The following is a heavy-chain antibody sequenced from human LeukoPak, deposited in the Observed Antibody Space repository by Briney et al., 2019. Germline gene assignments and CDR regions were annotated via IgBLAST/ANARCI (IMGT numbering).Heavy chain of an antibody. CDR1: GDSGSSNSAA. Sequence: SQTLSLTCAISGDSGSSNSAAWNWIRQSPSRGLEWLGRTYYRSKWYNDYAVSVKSRITINPDTSKNQFSLQLNSVTPEDTAVYYCARTMACTNGVCSFYFDYWGQGTLVTVSS. CDR2: TYYRSKWYN. V-gene: IGHV6-1*01. J-gene: IGHJ4*02. D-gene: IGHD2-8*01. CDR3: ARTMACTNGVCSFYFDY.